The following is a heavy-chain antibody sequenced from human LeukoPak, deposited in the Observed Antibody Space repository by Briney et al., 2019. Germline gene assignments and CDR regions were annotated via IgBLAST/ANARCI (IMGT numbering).Heavy chain of an antibody. CDR2: INAGNGNT. Sequence: GASVKVSCKASGGTFSSYAISWVRQAPGQGLEWMGWINAGNGNTKYSQKFQGRVTITRDTSASTAYMELSSLRSEDTAVYYCARAGLVIDAFDIWGQGTMVTVSS. V-gene: IGHV1-3*01. CDR1: GGTFSSYA. J-gene: IGHJ3*02. CDR3: ARAGLVIDAFDI. D-gene: IGHD3/OR15-3a*01.